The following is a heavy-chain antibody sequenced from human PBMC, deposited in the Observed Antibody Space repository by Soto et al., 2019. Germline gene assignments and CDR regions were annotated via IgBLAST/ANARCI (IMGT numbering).Heavy chain of an antibody. D-gene: IGHD2-15*01. V-gene: IGHV3-53*01. CDR1: GLTVSGKKY. J-gene: IGHJ5*02. Sequence: GGSLRLSCVASGLTVSGKKYMAWVRQAPGKGPEWVSGVYDLDGTYYADSVRGRFTTSRDNAKNSLYLQMNSLRAEDTAVYYCARDRGGRRENWFDPWGQGT. CDR2: VYDLDGT. CDR3: ARDRGGRRENWFDP.